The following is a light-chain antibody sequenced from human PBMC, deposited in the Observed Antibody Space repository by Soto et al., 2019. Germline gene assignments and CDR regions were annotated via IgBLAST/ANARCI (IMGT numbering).Light chain of an antibody. CDR2: AAS. J-gene: IGKJ5*01. CDR1: QGISRF. CDR3: QKYNSAPFT. V-gene: IGKV1-12*01. Sequence: DIQMTQSPSSVSASVGGRVTIACRASQGISRFLAWYQQKSGKAPKFLIYAASSLQSGVLSRFSGSGSGTDFTLTISSLQPEDVATYYCQKYNSAPFTFGQGTRLEIK.